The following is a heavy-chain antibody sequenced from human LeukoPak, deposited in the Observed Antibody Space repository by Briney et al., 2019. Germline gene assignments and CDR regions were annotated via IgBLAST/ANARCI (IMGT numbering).Heavy chain of an antibody. J-gene: IGHJ5*02. Sequence: PSETLSLTCTVSAYSISSGYYWGWIRQPPGKGLEWIGYIYYSGSTNYNPSLKSRVTISVDTSKNQFSLKLSSVTAADTAVYYCARGGFRFDPWGQGTLVTVSS. V-gene: IGHV4-61*01. CDR2: IYYSGST. CDR1: AYSISSGYY. CDR3: ARGGFRFDP.